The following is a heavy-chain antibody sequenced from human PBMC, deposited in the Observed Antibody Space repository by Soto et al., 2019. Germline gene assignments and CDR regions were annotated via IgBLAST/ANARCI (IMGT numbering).Heavy chain of an antibody. CDR3: AGGKHMGQQPWYFDI. D-gene: IGHD6-13*01. Sequence: QVQLVESGGGVVQPGRSLRLSCVASGITFSGYGMHWVRQAPGKGLEWVAVIWFDGSNEYYADSVKGRFAISRDNSQNTLYLQMNRLRAEDTALDCCAGGKHMGQQPWYFDIWGRGTLVTVSS. J-gene: IGHJ2*01. CDR1: GITFSGYG. V-gene: IGHV3-33*01. CDR2: IWFDGSNE.